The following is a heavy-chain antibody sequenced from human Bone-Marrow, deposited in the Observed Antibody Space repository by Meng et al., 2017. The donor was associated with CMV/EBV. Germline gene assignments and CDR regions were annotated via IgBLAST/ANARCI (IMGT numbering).Heavy chain of an antibody. J-gene: IGHJ4*02. CDR1: GFTFSDYY. V-gene: IGHV3-11*01. D-gene: IGHD2-8*02. CDR3: ASRTGYSEDY. CDR2: ISTGGSTV. Sequence: RLSCAASGFTFSDYYMGWIRQAPGKGLEWISYISTGGSTVYYVDSVKGRFTIFRDNAKKSLYLQMNSLRAEDTAVYFCASRTGYSEDYWGQGTLVTVS.